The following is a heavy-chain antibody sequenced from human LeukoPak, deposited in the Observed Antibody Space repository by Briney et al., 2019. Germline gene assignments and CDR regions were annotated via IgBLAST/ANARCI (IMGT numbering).Heavy chain of an antibody. Sequence: GGSLRLSCAASGFTFSIYTMNWVRQAPGKGLEWVSIISYNGRNTYYADSVKGRFTISRDNSKNMVYLQMNRLRAEDTAIYYCAKDGHCPDSICPTNIAVAGSVDSWGQGTLVTVSS. CDR1: GFTFSIYT. D-gene: IGHD6-19*01. J-gene: IGHJ4*02. CDR2: ISYNGRNT. CDR3: AKDGHCPDSICPTNIAVAGSVDS. V-gene: IGHV3-23*01.